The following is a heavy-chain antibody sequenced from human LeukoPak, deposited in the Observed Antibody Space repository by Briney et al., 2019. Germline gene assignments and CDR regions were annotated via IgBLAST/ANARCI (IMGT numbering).Heavy chain of an antibody. CDR1: GDSVSSGFYS. D-gene: IGHD6-25*01. CDR2: IYDSGST. J-gene: IGHJ5*02. Sequence: SSETLSLTCPVPGDSVSSGFYSWGWIRQPPGKGLEWIGSIYDSGSTYYNPSLKTPLTFSVDTSNNQLSLKLSSVTAADTAVNYCATQKYQRPNAFDPWGQGTLVTVSS. V-gene: IGHV4-39*07. CDR3: ATQKYQRPNAFDP.